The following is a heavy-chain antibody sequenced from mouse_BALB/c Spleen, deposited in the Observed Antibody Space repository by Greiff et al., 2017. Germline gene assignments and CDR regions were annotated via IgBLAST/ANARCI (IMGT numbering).Heavy chain of an antibody. D-gene: IGHD3-1*01. Sequence: QVHVKQSGAELAKPGASVKMSCKASGYTFTSYWMHWVKQRPGQGLEWIGYINPSTGYTEYNQKFKDKATLTADKSSSTAYMQLSSLTSEDSAVYYCARGGRALFDYWGQGTTLTVSS. J-gene: IGHJ2*01. CDR1: GYTFTSYW. CDR3: ARGGRALFDY. CDR2: INPSTGYT. V-gene: IGHV1-7*01.